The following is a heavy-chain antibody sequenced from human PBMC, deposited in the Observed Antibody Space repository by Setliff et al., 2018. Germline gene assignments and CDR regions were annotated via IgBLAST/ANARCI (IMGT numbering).Heavy chain of an antibody. J-gene: IGHJ4*02. CDR2: IGESGNNI. V-gene: IGHV3-48*03. CDR1: GFNFNEDE. D-gene: IGHD4-17*01. Sequence: GSLRLSCEVSGFNFNEDELNWVRQAPGKGLEWVSYIGESGNNIHYADSVKGRFTISRDNAENSLTLQMNSLRVEDTAVYYCSRDLQGSGDYVVDYWGQGTLVTVSS. CDR3: SRDLQGSGDYVVDY.